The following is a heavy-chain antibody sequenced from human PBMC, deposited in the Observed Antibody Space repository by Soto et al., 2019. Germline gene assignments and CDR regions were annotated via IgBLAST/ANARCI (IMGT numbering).Heavy chain of an antibody. J-gene: IGHJ4*02. Sequence: GASVKVSCKASGYTFTCYGISWVRQAPGQGLEWMGWISAYDGTTNYAQKPRGRVTMTTDTSTSTAYMELRSLRSDDTAVYYCARNGDYDYWGQGTLVTVSS. D-gene: IGHD4-17*01. V-gene: IGHV1-18*04. CDR1: GYTFTCYG. CDR3: ARNGDYDY. CDR2: ISAYDGTT.